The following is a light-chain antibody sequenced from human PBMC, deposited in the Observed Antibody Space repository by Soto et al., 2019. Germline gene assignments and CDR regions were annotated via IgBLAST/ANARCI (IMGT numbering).Light chain of an antibody. J-gene: IGKJ1*01. V-gene: IGKV3-11*01. CDR2: LAS. Sequence: EIVLTQSPATLSSFPGDRVTLSCRASQAVNTRLAWYQHKPGQAPRLLIYLASNRAAGVPARFSGSGSGTDFTLTISDVEPEDFAVYYCQQRSNWPPWTFGQGTKVDIK. CDR1: QAVNTR. CDR3: QQRSNWPPWT.